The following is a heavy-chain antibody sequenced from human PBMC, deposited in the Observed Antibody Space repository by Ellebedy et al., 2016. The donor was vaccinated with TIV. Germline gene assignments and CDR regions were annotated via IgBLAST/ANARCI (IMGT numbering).Heavy chain of an antibody. D-gene: IGHD5-12*01. Sequence: MPSETLSLTCTVSGGSISSGGYYWSWIRQHPGKGLEWIGYIYYTGGTYYNPSLKSRVTISVDKSKNQFSLKLSSVTAADTAVYYCARGYSGYDSYNWFDPWGQGTLVTVSS. CDR2: IYYTGGT. J-gene: IGHJ5*02. CDR3: ARGYSGYDSYNWFDP. V-gene: IGHV4-31*03. CDR1: GGSISSGGYY.